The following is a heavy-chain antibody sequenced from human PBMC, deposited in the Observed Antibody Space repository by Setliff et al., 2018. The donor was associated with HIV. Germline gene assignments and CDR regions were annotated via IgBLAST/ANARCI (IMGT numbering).Heavy chain of an antibody. CDR2: IYHSGST. Sequence: SETLSLTCAVSGGSISSSNWWSWVRQPPGKGLEWIGEIYHSGSTNYNPSLKSRVTISIDTSKNQFSLKLTSVTAADTAMYYCAAFLVSPVTTQDYWGQGTPVTVSS. V-gene: IGHV4-4*02. D-gene: IGHD4-17*01. J-gene: IGHJ4*02. CDR1: GGSISSSNW. CDR3: AAFLVSPVTTQDY.